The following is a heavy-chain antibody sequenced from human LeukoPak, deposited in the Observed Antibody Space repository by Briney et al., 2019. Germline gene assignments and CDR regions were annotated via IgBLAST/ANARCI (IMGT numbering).Heavy chain of an antibody. CDR1: GFTFSSYA. V-gene: IGHV3-64*01. CDR2: ISSNGGST. J-gene: IGHJ6*03. Sequence: GGSLRLSCAASGFTFSSYAMHWVRQAPGKGLEYVSAISSNGGSTYYANSVKGRFTISRDNSKNTLYLQMNSLRAEDTAVYYCARGIAAAGTQPPYYYYYYMDVWGKGTTVTVSS. D-gene: IGHD6-13*01. CDR3: ARGIAAAGTQPPYYYYYYMDV.